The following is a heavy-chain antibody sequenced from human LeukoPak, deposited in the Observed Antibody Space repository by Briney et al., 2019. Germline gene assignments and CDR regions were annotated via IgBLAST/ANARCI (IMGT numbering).Heavy chain of an antibody. V-gene: IGHV3-48*04. J-gene: IGHJ4*02. CDR2: INTGSTTI. CDR3: ARDLIAATEY. D-gene: IGHD6-13*01. Sequence: LEWVSYINTGSTTIYYADSVKGRFTTSRDNAKNSLFLQMNSLRAEDTAVYYCARDLIAATEYWGQGTLVTVSS.